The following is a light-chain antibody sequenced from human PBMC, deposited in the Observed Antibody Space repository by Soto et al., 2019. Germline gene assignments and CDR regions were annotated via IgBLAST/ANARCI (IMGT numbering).Light chain of an antibody. CDR1: SSDIGDYNY. J-gene: IGLJ1*01. CDR2: EVS. V-gene: IGLV2-14*01. CDR3: SSFTGSNTYV. Sequence: QSVLTQPASVSGSPGQSMTISCTGASSDIGDYNYVSWFQHHPGKAPKLMIYEVSNRPSGVSNRFSGSKSGNTASLTISGLQAEDEADYYCSSFTGSNTYVFGTGTKLTVL.